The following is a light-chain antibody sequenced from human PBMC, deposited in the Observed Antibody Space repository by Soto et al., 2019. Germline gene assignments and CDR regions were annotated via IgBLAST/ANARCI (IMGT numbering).Light chain of an antibody. J-gene: IGKJ4*01. CDR3: QQHSRSIT. Sequence: VLTQSPGTLSLSPGERATLSCRASQSVNNNYLAWYQQKPGQSPRLLIYGASIRATAIPDRFSGSGSGTDFTLTISRLEPEDSAVYYCQQHSRSITFGGGTKGDIK. CDR2: GAS. CDR1: QSVNNNY. V-gene: IGKV3-20*01.